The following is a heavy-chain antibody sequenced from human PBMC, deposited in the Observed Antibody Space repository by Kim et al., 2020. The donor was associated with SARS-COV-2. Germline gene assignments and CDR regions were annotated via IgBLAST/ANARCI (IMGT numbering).Heavy chain of an antibody. V-gene: IGHV3-64D*09. D-gene: IGHD1-26*01. CDR2: ISNDGHRT. J-gene: IGHJ4*02. CDR3: VKRTDSGSFYDS. CDR1: GFIFSSSA. Sequence: GGSLRLSCSASGFIFSSSAMDWVRQTPGKGLDYVSGISNDGHRTYYGDSVRGRFTISRDNSKNTLYLEMSSLISEDTAVYYCVKRTDSGSFYDSWGQGTL.